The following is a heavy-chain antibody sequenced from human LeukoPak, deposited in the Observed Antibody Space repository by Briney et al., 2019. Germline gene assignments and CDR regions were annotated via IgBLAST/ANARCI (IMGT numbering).Heavy chain of an antibody. D-gene: IGHD5-24*01. CDR2: INHNGST. CDR3: ARGLPRWLQYNYFDY. CDR1: GGSFSGYY. J-gene: IGHJ4*02. V-gene: IGHV4-34*01. Sequence: SETLSLTCAVYGGSFSGYYWSWIRQPPGKGLEWIGEINHNGSTNYNPSLKSRVTISVDASKNQFSLKLSSVTAADTAVYYCARGLPRWLQYNYFDYWGQGTLVTVSS.